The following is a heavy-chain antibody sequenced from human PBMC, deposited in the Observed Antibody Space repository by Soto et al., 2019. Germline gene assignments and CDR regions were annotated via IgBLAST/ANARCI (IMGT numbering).Heavy chain of an antibody. CDR3: ETPIADDAFEI. CDR2: INAGNGNT. Sequence: ASVKVSCKASGYTFTSYAMHWVRQAPGQRLEWMGWINAGNGNTKYSQKFQGRVTITRDTSASTAYMELSSLRSEDTAVYYCETPIADDAFEIWGRGTMVTVSS. V-gene: IGHV1-3*01. CDR1: GYTFTSYA. J-gene: IGHJ3*02. D-gene: IGHD3-16*02.